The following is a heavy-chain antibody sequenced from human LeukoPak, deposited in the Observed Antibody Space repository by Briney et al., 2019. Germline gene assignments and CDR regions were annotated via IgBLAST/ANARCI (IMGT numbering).Heavy chain of an antibody. J-gene: IGHJ4*02. CDR2: INPSGGST. CDR1: GYTFTSYY. D-gene: IGHD3-22*01. Sequence: GASVKVSCKASGYTFTSYYIHWVRQAPGQGLEWTGIINPSGGSTSYAQKFQGRVTITADESTSTAYMELSSLRSEDTAVYYCARDHSGYYYGPFDYWGQGTLVTVSS. V-gene: IGHV1-46*01. CDR3: ARDHSGYYYGPFDY.